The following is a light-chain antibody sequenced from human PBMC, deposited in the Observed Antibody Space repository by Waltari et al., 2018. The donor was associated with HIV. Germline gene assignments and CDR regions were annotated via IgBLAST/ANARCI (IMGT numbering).Light chain of an antibody. CDR1: NSDIGRY. CDR2: DVS. V-gene: IGLV2-14*03. J-gene: IGLJ3*02. CDR3: SSYTGTIKL. Sequence: QSALTQPPSVSGSPGQSVTLSCTGTNSDIGRYVSWYQQHPGQAPRLMIFDVSQRPSEISARFSGSKSGTTASLTISGLQTDDEADYFCSSYTGTIKLFGGGTKLTVL.